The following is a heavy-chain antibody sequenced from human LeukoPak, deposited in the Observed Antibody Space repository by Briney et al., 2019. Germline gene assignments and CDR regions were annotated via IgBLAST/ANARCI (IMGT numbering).Heavy chain of an antibody. J-gene: IGHJ5*02. CDR3: ARALGATMVRGVIGKLNWFDP. CDR1: GGSISSGGYY. D-gene: IGHD3-10*01. V-gene: IGHV4-31*03. CDR2: MYYSGST. Sequence: SQTLSLTCTVSGGSISSGGYYWSWIRQHPGKGLEGIGYMYYSGSTYYNPSLKSRDTISVDTSKNQFSLKLSSVTAADTAVYYCARALGATMVRGVIGKLNWFDPWGQGTLVTVSS.